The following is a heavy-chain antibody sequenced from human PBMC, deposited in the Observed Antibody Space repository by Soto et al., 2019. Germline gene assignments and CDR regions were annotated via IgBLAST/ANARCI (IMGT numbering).Heavy chain of an antibody. CDR2: VNPILSLS. Sequence: QVQLVQSGAEVKRPGSSVKVSCKASGDTFNFYSINWVRQAPGLGLEWLGRVNPILSLSNYAQRFQGRVTXTXDXXTSTDYMKLNSLKSEDTAIYYCATSYGSGYRAFDYWGQGALVTVSS. V-gene: IGHV1-69*02. J-gene: IGHJ4*02. CDR3: ATSYGSGYRAFDY. D-gene: IGHD3-10*01. CDR1: GDTFNFYS.